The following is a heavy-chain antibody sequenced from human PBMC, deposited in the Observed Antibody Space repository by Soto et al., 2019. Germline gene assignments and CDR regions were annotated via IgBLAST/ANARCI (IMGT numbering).Heavy chain of an antibody. CDR1: GFSVSSNY. CDR2: IYSSGTI. D-gene: IGHD2-15*01. Sequence: GGSVRLSCEASGFSVSSNYMSWVRQAPGKGLEWVAVIYSSGTIYYADSVKGRFTISRDSPKNTLYLQMTSLRGEDTAVYFCATDPLQDCGSSRCYGRSGGSCCLDNWGLGTLVTVSS. V-gene: IGHV3-53*01. J-gene: IGHJ4*02. CDR3: ATDPLQDCGSSRCYGRSGGSCCLDN.